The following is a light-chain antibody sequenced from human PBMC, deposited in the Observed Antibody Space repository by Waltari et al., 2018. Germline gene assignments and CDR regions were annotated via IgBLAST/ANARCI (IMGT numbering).Light chain of an antibody. CDR3: QVWDSSSDRVV. J-gene: IGLJ2*01. CDR2: YDS. V-gene: IGLV3-21*04. CDR1: NIGSKS. Sequence: SYVLTQPPSVSVAPGKTARITRGGNNIGSKSVHWYQQKPGQAPVLVIYYDSDRPSGIPERFSGSNSGNTATLTISRVEAGDEADYYCQVWDSSSDRVVFGGGTKLTVL.